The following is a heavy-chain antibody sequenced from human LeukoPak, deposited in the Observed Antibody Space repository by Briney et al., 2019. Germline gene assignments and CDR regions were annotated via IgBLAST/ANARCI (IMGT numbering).Heavy chain of an antibody. CDR3: ARDYGDYKFDY. CDR1: GYTFTGYN. Sequence: ASVYVSCSASGYTFTGYNMHWVRDAPGPGLGWMGWINPNSGGTNYAQKFQGWVTMTRDTTISTAYMELSRLRSDDTAVYYCARDYGDYKFDYWGQGTLVTVSS. J-gene: IGHJ4*02. D-gene: IGHD4-17*01. CDR2: INPNSGGT. V-gene: IGHV1-2*04.